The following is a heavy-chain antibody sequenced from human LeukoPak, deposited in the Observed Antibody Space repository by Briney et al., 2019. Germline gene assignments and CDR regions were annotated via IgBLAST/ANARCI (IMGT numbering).Heavy chain of an antibody. D-gene: IGHD6-19*01. CDR3: AASSGWYKIDY. CDR2: INHSGST. Sequence: SETLSLTCAVYGGSFSGSSWSWFRKPPGKGLKWIGEINHSGSTNYNPSLKSRVTISVDKSKNQFSLNLNSVTAADTAMYYCAASSGWYKIDYWGQGILVTVSS. J-gene: IGHJ4*02. V-gene: IGHV4-34*01. CDR1: GGSFSGSS.